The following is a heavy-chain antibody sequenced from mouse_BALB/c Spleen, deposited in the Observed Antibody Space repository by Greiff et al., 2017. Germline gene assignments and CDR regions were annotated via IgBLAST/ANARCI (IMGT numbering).Heavy chain of an antibody. D-gene: IGHD1-1*01. Sequence: VKLVESGPGLVAPSQSLSITCTVSGFSLTSYGVHWVRQPPGKGLEWLGMIWGGGSTDYNSALKSRLSISKDNSKSQVFLKMNSLQTDDTAMYYCARMSITTVVATPYYYAMDYWGQGTSVTVSS. CDR1: GFSLTSYG. CDR2: IWGGGST. J-gene: IGHJ4*01. CDR3: ARMSITTVVATPYYYAMDY. V-gene: IGHV2-6-4*01.